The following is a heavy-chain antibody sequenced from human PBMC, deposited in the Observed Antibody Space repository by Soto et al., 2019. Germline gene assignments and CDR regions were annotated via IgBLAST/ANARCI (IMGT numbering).Heavy chain of an antibody. Sequence: GSLRLSCAASGFTFSTSAIHWARQAPGKGLEWVAFISYDGTNKYYGDSVKGRFTISRDNSKNTLYLQMNSLRVEDTSLYYCAMRVGDRDYWGPGVQVTVSS. J-gene: IGHJ4*02. CDR2: ISYDGTNK. D-gene: IGHD1-26*01. CDR3: AMRVGDRDY. CDR1: GFTFSTSA. V-gene: IGHV3-30*03.